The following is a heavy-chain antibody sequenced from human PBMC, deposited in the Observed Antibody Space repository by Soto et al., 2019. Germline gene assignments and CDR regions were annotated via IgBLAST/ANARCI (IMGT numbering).Heavy chain of an antibody. CDR2: IIPIFGTA. D-gene: IGHD3-22*01. J-gene: IGHJ4*02. CDR1: GGTFSSYA. CDR3: AREGYYDSSGYYAPLDY. Sequence: SVKVSCKASGGTFSSYAISWVRQAPGQGLEWMGGIIPIFGTANYAQKFQGRVTITADESTSTAYMELSSLRSEDKAVYYCAREGYYDSSGYYAPLDYWGQGTLVTVSS. V-gene: IGHV1-69*13.